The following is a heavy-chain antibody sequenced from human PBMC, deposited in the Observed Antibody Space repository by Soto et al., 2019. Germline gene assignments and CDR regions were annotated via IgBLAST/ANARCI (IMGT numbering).Heavy chain of an antibody. Sequence: GESLKISCKGSGYSFTSYWISWVRQMPGKCLEWVGRIDPSDSYTNYSPSFQGHVTISADKAISTAYLQWSSLKASDTTMYYCARGAVSGTPYYYYGMDVWGQGTTVTVSS. CDR2: IDPSDSYT. CDR3: ARGAVSGTPYYYYGMDV. V-gene: IGHV5-10-1*01. CDR1: GYSFTSYW. D-gene: IGHD1-1*01. J-gene: IGHJ6*02.